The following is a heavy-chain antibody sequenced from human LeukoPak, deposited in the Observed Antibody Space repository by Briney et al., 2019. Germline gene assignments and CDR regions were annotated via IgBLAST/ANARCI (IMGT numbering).Heavy chain of an antibody. CDR2: SYYSGNT. V-gene: IGHV4-30-4*01. D-gene: IGHD3-16*02. CDR3: ATAPYEYIWGTYRTNWFDP. CDR1: GGAISSGDYY. J-gene: IGHJ5*02. Sequence: SETLSLTCTVSGGAISSGDYYWSWIRQPPGKGLEWIGYSYYSGNTYYNPSLKSRVTISMDTYKNQFSLKLNSMTAADTAVYYCATAPYEYIWGTYRTNWFDPWGQGTLVTVSS.